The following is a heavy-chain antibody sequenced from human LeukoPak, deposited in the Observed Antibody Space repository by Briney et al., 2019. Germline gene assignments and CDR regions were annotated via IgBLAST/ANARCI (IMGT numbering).Heavy chain of an antibody. CDR3: ARDMLDYVWGSYRTPLY. CDR1: GYTFTSYG. Sequence: ASVKVSRKASGYTFTSYGISWVRQAPGQGLEWMGWISAYNGNTNYAQKLQGRVTMTTDTSTSTAYMELRSLRSGDTAVYYCARDMLDYVWGSYRTPLYWGQGTLVTVSS. CDR2: ISAYNGNT. D-gene: IGHD3-16*02. V-gene: IGHV1-18*01. J-gene: IGHJ4*02.